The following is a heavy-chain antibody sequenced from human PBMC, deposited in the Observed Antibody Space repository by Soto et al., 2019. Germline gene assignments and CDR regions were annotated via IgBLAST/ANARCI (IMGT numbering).Heavy chain of an antibody. CDR2: INPKNGGT. J-gene: IGHJ5*02. CDR3: ARVTLHAGNWYGP. V-gene: IGHV1-2*02. CDR1: GYTFSDYF. D-gene: IGHD4-4*01. Sequence: ASVKVSCKASGYTFSDYFIHWVRQAPGQGFEWMGWINPKNGGTNYAQKFQGRVTMTRDTSTGTAYMELNRLTSDDTAVYYCARVTLHAGNWYGPWGQGTRVTVSS.